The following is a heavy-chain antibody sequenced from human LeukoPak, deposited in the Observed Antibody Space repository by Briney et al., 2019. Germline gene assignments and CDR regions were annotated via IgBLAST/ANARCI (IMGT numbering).Heavy chain of an antibody. V-gene: IGHV3-7*02. D-gene: IGHD5-24*01. CDR2: IRGDGSEK. Sequence: GGSLRLSCAASGFTFSSNWMSWVRQVPGKGLEWVAHIRGDGSEKYYADSVKGRFTISRDNGKNSLYLQMNSLRAEDTTLYYCARSRDHAFDIWGQGTMVTVSS. CDR1: GFTFSSNW. J-gene: IGHJ3*02. CDR3: ARSRDHAFDI.